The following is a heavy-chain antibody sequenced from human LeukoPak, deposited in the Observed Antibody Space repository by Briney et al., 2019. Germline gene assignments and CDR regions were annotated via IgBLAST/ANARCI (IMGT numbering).Heavy chain of an antibody. CDR2: MYYSGST. CDR3: ARQYYDSTGYYYFDY. CDR1: GDFITGSTYY. Sequence: SETLSLACTVSGDFITGSTYYWGWIRQPPGQGLEWIGSMYYSGSTYSNPSLRSRVTMSADTSKNQFSLNLKSVTAADTAVYYCARQYYDSTGYYYFDYWGQGTLVTVSS. V-gene: IGHV4-39*01. J-gene: IGHJ4*02. D-gene: IGHD3-22*01.